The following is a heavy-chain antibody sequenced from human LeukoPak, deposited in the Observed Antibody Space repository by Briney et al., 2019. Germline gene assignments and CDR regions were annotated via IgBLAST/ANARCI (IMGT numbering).Heavy chain of an antibody. D-gene: IGHD4-17*01. V-gene: IGHV3-74*01. CDR2: INSDGSDI. CDR1: GFTFSSYW. J-gene: IGHJ3*02. CDR3: ARVDYGDYVAAVDI. Sequence: GGSLRLSCAASGFTFSSYWMHWVRQTPGKGLVWVSRINSDGSDISYADSVKGRFTISRDNAKNTLYLQMNSLRAEDTAVYHCARVDYGDYVAAVDIWGRGTMVTVFS.